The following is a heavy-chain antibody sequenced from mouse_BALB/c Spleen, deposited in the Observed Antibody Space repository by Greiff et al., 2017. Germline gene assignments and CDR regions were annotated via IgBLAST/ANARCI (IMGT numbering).Heavy chain of an antibody. CDR3: ARSGGYFAMDY. Sequence: QVQLQQSGAELVRPGTSVKVSCKASGYAFTNYLIEWVKQRPGQGLEWIGVINPGSGGTNYNEKFKGKATLTADKSSSTAYMQLSSLTSDDSAVYFCARSGGYFAMDYWGQGTSVTVSS. CDR2: INPGSGGT. J-gene: IGHJ4*01. CDR1: GYAFTNYL. D-gene: IGHD1-1*02. V-gene: IGHV1-54*01.